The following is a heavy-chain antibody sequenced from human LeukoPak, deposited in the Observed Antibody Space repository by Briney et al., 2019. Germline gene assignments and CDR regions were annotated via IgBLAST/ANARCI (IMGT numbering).Heavy chain of an antibody. Sequence: QSGGSLRLSCAASGFTFSSYWMHWVRQAPGRGLEWVSVLYSTGPAYYADSVKGRFTISRDNSKNTLNLQMDGLRGEDTAVYYCARYGYSYGDRFFFDYWGQGTLVTVSS. V-gene: IGHV3-53*05. CDR3: ARYGYSYGDRFFFDY. CDR2: LYSTGPA. J-gene: IGHJ4*02. CDR1: GFTFSSYW. D-gene: IGHD5-18*01.